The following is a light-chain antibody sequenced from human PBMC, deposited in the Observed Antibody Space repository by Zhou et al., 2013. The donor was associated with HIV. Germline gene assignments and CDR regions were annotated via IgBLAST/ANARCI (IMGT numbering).Light chain of an antibody. CDR1: QSVNSN. Sequence: EIVMTQSPATLSVSPGERATLSCRASQSVNSNLAWYQQKPGQAPRLLIYGASTRATAIPARFSGSGSGTEFTLTISSLQSEDFALYYCQQYNSWPWTFGQGTKVE. CDR3: QQYNSWPWT. J-gene: IGKJ1*01. CDR2: GAS. V-gene: IGKV3-15*01.